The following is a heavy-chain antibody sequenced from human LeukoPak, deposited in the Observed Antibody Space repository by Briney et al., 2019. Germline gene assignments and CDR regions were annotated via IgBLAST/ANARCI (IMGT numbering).Heavy chain of an antibody. D-gene: IGHD4-23*01. J-gene: IGHJ6*03. V-gene: IGHV4-59*08. CDR3: ARASPRNSKSYYYYYYMDV. Sequence: AETLSLTSTVSGGSISNYYWSWIRQYPGKGLECIGYIYYSGSTNYNPSLKSRVTISVDTTKNQFSLKLSSVTAADTAVYYCARASPRNSKSYYYYYYMDVWGKGTTVTISS. CDR1: GGSISNYY. CDR2: IYYSGST.